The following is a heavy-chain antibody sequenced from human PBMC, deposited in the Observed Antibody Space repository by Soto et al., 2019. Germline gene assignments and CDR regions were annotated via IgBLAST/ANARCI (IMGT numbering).Heavy chain of an antibody. Sequence: QVQLVESGGGVVQPGRSLRLSCAASGFTFTGFAMYWVRQAPGKGLEWVAVTSFDGSNEYYADFVEGRFTISRDNSKNPLYLQMNSLRPEDTAVYYCARVTGFYGSGEIDYWGQGTLVTVSS. D-gene: IGHD3-10*01. J-gene: IGHJ4*02. CDR3: ARVTGFYGSGEIDY. CDR2: TSFDGSNE. V-gene: IGHV3-30-3*01. CDR1: GFTFTGFA.